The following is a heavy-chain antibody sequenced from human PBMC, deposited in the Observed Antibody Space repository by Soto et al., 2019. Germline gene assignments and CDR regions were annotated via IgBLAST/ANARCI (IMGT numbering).Heavy chain of an antibody. CDR2: IYYSGST. D-gene: IGHD2-15*01. V-gene: IGHV4-39*01. Sequence: SETLSLTCTVSGGSISSSSYYWGWIRQPPGKGLEWIGSIYYSGSTYYNPSLKSRVTISVDTSKNQFSLKLSSVTAADTAVYYCARRSVVVVAATGNWFDPWGQGTLVTVSS. J-gene: IGHJ5*02. CDR3: ARRSVVVVAATGNWFDP. CDR1: GGSISSSSYY.